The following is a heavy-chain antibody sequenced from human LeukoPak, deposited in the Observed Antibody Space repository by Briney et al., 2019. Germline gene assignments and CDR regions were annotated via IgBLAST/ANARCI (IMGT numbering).Heavy chain of an antibody. J-gene: IGHJ6*02. V-gene: IGHV1-24*01. Sequence: ASVKVSCKVSGYTLTELSMHWVRQAPGKGPEWMGGFDPEDGETIYAQKFQGRVTMTEDTSTDTAYMQLSSLRSEDTAVYYCATDTGVYGMDVWGQGTTVTVSS. D-gene: IGHD1-14*01. CDR3: ATDTGVYGMDV. CDR2: FDPEDGET. CDR1: GYTLTELS.